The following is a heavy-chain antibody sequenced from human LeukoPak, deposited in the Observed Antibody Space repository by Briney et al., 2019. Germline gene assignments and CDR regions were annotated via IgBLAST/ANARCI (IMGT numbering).Heavy chain of an antibody. V-gene: IGHV4-39*01. CDR2: IYYSGST. J-gene: IGHJ4*02. Sequence: PSETLSLTCTVSGGSISSSSYYWGWVRQPPGKGLEWIGSIYYSGSTYYNPSLKSRVTISVDTSKNQFSLKLSSVTAADTAVYYCATPHYYDSSGYYSRTYFDYWGQGTLVTVSS. CDR3: ATPHYYDSSGYYSRTYFDY. D-gene: IGHD3-22*01. CDR1: GGSISSSSYY.